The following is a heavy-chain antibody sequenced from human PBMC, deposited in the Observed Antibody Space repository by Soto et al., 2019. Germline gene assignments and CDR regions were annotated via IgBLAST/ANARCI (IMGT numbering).Heavy chain of an antibody. CDR3: ARGRYGDY. Sequence: QVHLVQSGAEVKKPGASVKVSCKGSGYGFTTYGITWVRQAPGQGLAWMAWISAYDGKTNYAQKLQGRVTVTRDTYTSTVDMELRSLRSDDTDVYYCARGRYGDYWGQGALVTVSS. J-gene: IGHJ4*02. CDR1: GYGFTTYG. V-gene: IGHV1-18*01. D-gene: IGHD1-1*01. CDR2: ISAYDGKT.